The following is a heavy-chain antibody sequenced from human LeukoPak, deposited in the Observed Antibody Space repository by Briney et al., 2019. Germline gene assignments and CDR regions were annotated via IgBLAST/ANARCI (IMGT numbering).Heavy chain of an antibody. Sequence: SETLSLTCTVSGGSISSSSYYWGWIRQPPGKGLEWIGSIYYSGSTYYNPSLKSRVTISVDTSKNQFSLKLSSVTAADTAVYYCASRGYSSSWYDFDYWGQGTLVTVSS. CDR2: IYYSGST. V-gene: IGHV4-39*07. D-gene: IGHD6-13*01. CDR3: ASRGYSSSWYDFDY. J-gene: IGHJ4*02. CDR1: GGSISSSSYY.